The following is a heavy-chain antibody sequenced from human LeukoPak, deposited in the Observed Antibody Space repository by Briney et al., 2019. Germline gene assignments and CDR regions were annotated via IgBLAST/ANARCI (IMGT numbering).Heavy chain of an antibody. CDR3: ARGNGVTMIVMVDEYFDL. D-gene: IGHD3-22*01. CDR2: ISSSSSYI. V-gene: IGHV3-21*01. Sequence: GGSLRLSCAASGFTFSSYCINWVRQAPGKGLEWVSSISSSSSYIYYADSVKGRFTISRDNAKNSLYLQMNSLRAEDTAVYYCARGNGVTMIVMVDEYFDLWGRGTLVTVSS. J-gene: IGHJ2*01. CDR1: GFTFSSYC.